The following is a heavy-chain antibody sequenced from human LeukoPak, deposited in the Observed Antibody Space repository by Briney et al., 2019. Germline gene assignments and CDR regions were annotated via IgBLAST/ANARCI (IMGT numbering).Heavy chain of an antibody. CDR1: GCTFTGYD. V-gene: IGHV3-48*03. Sequence: PGGSLRLSCAASGCTFTGYDLNWVRQAPGKGLEWVSYITSSGGIIYFADSVKGRFTVSRDNAKNSLYLQMNSPRVEDTAVYYCARDHPVYGMDVWGQGTTVTVSS. CDR3: ARDHPVYGMDV. CDR2: ITSSGGII. J-gene: IGHJ6*02.